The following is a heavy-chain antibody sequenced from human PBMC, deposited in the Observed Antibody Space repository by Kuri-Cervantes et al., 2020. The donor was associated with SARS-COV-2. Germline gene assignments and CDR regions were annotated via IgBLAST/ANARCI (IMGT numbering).Heavy chain of an antibody. D-gene: IGHD6-19*01. CDR1: RFMFSCDR. CDR3: ARGGSGWSGGY. V-gene: IGHV3-48*04. Sequence: GGSLRLSCAASRFMFSCDRINRVGQAPGKGLGWVSYISKSGRTIYYAVSVKGRSTISRDNAKNSLYLQMNSLRAEYTAVYYCARGGSGWSGGYWGPGNLVNVSS. J-gene: IGHJ4*02. CDR2: ISKSGRTI.